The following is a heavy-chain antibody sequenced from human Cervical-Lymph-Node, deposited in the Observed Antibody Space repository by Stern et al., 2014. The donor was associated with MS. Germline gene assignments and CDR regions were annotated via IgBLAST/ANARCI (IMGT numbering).Heavy chain of an antibody. D-gene: IGHD3-10*01. CDR3: AHSLIARGRGVPFDY. V-gene: IGHV2-5*02. CDR1: GFSLTQLGVG. CDR2: IYWDNDK. Sequence: QVTLKESGPTLVKPTQTLTLTCTFSGFSLTQLGVGVGWIRQPPGKALEWLALIYWDNDKRYSPSPQSRLTITKDISKNQVVLTMINMDPVDTATYYCAHSLIARGRGVPFDYWGQGALVTVSS. J-gene: IGHJ4*02.